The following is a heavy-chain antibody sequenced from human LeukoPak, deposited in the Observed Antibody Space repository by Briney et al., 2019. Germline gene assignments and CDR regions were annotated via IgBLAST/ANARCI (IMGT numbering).Heavy chain of an antibody. V-gene: IGHV1-2*02. CDR1: GYTFTVYY. D-gene: IGHD2-2*01. J-gene: IGHJ1*01. Sequence: ASVKVSFKASGYTFTVYYMHWGRQAPGQGGEWMGWINANSGGTNYAQKFQGRVTITRDTAISTAYMELSRLRSDDTAVYYCARARYCSSTSCQNSKTLAAPRAEYFEHWGQGTLVTVSS. CDR2: INANSGGT. CDR3: ARARYCSSTSCQNSKTLAAPRAEYFEH.